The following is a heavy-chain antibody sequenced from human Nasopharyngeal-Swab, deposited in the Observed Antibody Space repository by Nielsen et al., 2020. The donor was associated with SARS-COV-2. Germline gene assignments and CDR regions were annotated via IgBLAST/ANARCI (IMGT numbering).Heavy chain of an antibody. D-gene: IGHD4-17*01. Sequence: GSLRLSCAVYGGSFSGYYWSWIRQPPGKGLEWIGEINHSGSTNYNPSLRSRVTISVDTSKNQFSPKLSSVTAADTAVYYCARGNGAFDYWGQGTLVTVSP. CDR2: INHSGST. CDR1: GGSFSGYY. V-gene: IGHV4-34*01. CDR3: ARGNGAFDY. J-gene: IGHJ4*02.